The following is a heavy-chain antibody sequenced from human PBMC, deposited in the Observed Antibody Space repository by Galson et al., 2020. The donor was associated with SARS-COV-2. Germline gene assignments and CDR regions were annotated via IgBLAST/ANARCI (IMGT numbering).Heavy chain of an antibody. CDR3: AKAQRITMIVVVKGHDAFDI. J-gene: IGHJ3*02. CDR1: GFTFSSYA. CDR2: ISGSGGST. D-gene: IGHD3-22*01. Sequence: GESLKISCAASGFTFSSYAMSWVRQAPGKGLEWVSAISGSGGSTYYADSVKGRFTISRDNSKNTLYLQMNSLRAEDTAVYYCAKAQRITMIVVVKGHDAFDIWGQGTMVTVSS. V-gene: IGHV3-23*01.